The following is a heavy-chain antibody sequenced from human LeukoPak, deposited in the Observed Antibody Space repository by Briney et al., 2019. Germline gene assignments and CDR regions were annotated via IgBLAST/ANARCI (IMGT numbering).Heavy chain of an antibody. J-gene: IGHJ5*02. CDR3: ARETYEGNWFDP. V-gene: IGHV1-2*02. CDR2: INPNSGGT. D-gene: IGHD3-3*01. CDR1: GYTFTGYY. Sequence: EASVKVSCKASGYTFTGYYMHWVRQAPGQGLEWMGWINPNSGGTNYAQKFQGRVTMTRDTSISTAYMELSRLRSDDTAVYYCARETYEGNWFDPWGQGTLVTVSS.